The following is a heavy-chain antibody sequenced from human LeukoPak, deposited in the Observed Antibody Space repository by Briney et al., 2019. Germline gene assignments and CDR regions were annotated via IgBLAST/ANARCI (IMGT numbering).Heavy chain of an antibody. V-gene: IGHV4-59*01. CDR3: ARRGIRDGYYYYYMDV. CDR1: GGSISSYY. CDR2: IYYSGST. Sequence: SSETLSHTCTVSGGSISSYYWSWIRQPPGKGLKWIGYIYYSGSTNYNPSPKSRVTISVDTSKNQFSLKLSSVTAADTAVYYCARRGIRDGYYYYYMDVWGKGTTVTVSS. D-gene: IGHD5-24*01. J-gene: IGHJ6*03.